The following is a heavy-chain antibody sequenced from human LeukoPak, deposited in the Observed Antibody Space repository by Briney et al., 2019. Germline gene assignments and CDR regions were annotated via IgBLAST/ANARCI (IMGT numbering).Heavy chain of an antibody. CDR1: GGSISSGGYS. Sequence: SETLSLTCTVSGGSISSGGYSWSWIRQHPGQGLEWIGYIYYSGSTYYNPSLKSRVTISVDTSKNQFSLKLSSVTAADTAVYYCARAAGYSYGQGFDYWGQGTLVTVSS. D-gene: IGHD5-18*01. CDR2: IYYSGST. CDR3: ARAAGYSYGQGFDY. J-gene: IGHJ4*02. V-gene: IGHV4-31*03.